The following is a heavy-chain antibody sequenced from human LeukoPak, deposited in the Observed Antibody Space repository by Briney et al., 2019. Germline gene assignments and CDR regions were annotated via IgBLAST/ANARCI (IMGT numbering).Heavy chain of an antibody. J-gene: IGHJ3*02. Sequence: GGSLRLSCAASGFTFSSYSMNWVRQAPGKGLEWVANIKQDGSEKYYVDSVKGRSTISRDNAKNSLYLQMNSLRAEDTAVYYCARGGGGGAFDIWGQGTMVTVSS. V-gene: IGHV3-7*01. D-gene: IGHD2-15*01. CDR3: ARGGGGGAFDI. CDR1: GFTFSSYS. CDR2: IKQDGSEK.